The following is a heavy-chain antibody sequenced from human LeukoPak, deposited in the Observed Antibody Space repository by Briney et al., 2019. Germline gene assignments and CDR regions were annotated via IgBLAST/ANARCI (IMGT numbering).Heavy chain of an antibody. D-gene: IGHD6-6*01. Sequence: GGSLRLSCAASGFTFSSYSMNWVRQAPGKGLEWVSSISSSSSYIYYADSVKGRFTVSRDNSKNTLYLQMNSLRAEDTAVYSCARDGLDRSSSGWGFYMDVWGKGTTVTVSS. CDR1: GFTFSSYS. CDR2: ISSSSSYI. J-gene: IGHJ6*03. V-gene: IGHV3-21*01. CDR3: ARDGLDRSSSGWGFYMDV.